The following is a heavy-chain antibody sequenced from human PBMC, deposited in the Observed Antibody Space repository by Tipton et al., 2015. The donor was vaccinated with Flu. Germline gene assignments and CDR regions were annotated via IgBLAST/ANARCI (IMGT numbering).Heavy chain of an antibody. V-gene: IGHV1-69*01. CDR1: GGTFSSYA. Sequence: QLVQPGAEVKEPGASVKVSCTASGGTFSSYAVSWVRQAPGQWLEWMGGIIPMLTTPNSAQTFQDRLTITADDSTGSAYMELTSLRSADTAVYFCALSTNPLVQVWPKFAYWGHGTLVTVSS. CDR3: ALSTNPLVQVWPKFAY. D-gene: IGHD1-1*01. J-gene: IGHJ4*01. CDR2: IIPMLTTP.